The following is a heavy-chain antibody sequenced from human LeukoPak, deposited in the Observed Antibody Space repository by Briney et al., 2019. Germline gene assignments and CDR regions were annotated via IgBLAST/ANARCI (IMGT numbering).Heavy chain of an antibody. Sequence: ASVKVSCKASGGTFSSYAISWVRQAPGQGLEWMGRIIPILGIANYAQKFQGRVTITADKSTSTAYMELSSLRSEDTAVYYCARGYYYDSSGYSGAFDIWGQGTMVTVSS. CDR1: GGTFSSYA. CDR3: ARGYYYDSSGYSGAFDI. CDR2: IIPILGIA. J-gene: IGHJ3*02. D-gene: IGHD3-22*01. V-gene: IGHV1-69*04.